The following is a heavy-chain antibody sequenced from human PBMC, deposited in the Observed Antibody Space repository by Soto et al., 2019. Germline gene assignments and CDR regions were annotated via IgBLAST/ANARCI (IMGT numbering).Heavy chain of an antibody. J-gene: IGHJ4*02. CDR2: IKQDGSEK. Sequence: EVQLVESGGGLVQPGGSLRLSCAASGFTFSSYWMSWVRQAPGKGLEWVANIKQDGSEKYYVDSVKGRFTISRDNAKNSLYLQMNSLRAEDTAVYYCARPPSCSGGSCYYYWGQGTLVTVSS. V-gene: IGHV3-7*01. CDR1: GFTFSSYW. CDR3: ARPPSCSGGSCYYY. D-gene: IGHD2-15*01.